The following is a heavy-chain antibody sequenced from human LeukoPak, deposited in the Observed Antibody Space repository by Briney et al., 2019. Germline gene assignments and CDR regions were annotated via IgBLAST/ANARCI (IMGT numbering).Heavy chain of an antibody. Sequence: GGSLRLSCAASGFTFSSYGMSWVRQAPGKGLEWVSYISSSGSTIYYADSVKGRFTISRDNAKNSLYLQMNSLRAEDTAVYYCARSPFYGDYVLYYYYYMDVWGKGTTVTVSS. CDR3: ARSPFYGDYVLYYYYYMDV. CDR1: GFTFSSYG. CDR2: ISSSGSTI. J-gene: IGHJ6*03. V-gene: IGHV3-48*04. D-gene: IGHD4-17*01.